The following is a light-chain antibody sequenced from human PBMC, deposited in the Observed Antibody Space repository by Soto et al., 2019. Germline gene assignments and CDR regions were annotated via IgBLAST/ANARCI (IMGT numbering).Light chain of an antibody. CDR3: ATWDDSLIGAV. V-gene: IGLV1-44*01. CDR1: SSNIGSNT. J-gene: IGLJ1*01. CDR2: GND. Sequence: QPVLTQPPSASGTPGQRVTISCSGSSSNIGSNTVNWYQQFPGTAPKLLIYGNDQRPSGVPDRFSGSKSGPSASLAISGLLSEDEADYYCATWDDSLIGAVFGTGTKLTVL.